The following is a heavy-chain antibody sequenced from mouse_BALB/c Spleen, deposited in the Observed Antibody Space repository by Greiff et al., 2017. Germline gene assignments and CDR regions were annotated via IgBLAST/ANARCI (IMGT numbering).Heavy chain of an antibody. CDR3: ARGGGNYEDYAMDY. J-gene: IGHJ4*01. V-gene: IGHV1S41*01. D-gene: IGHD2-1*01. Sequence: DLVKPGASVKLSCKASGYTFTSYWINWIKQRPGQGLEWIGRIAPGSGSTYYNEMFKGKATLTVDTSSSTAYIQLSSLSSEDSAVYFCARGGGNYEDYAMDYWGQGTSVTVSS. CDR2: IAPGSGST. CDR1: GYTFTSYW.